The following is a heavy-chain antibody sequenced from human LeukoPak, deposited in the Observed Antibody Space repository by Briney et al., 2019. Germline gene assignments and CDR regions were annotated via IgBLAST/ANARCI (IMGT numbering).Heavy chain of an antibody. V-gene: IGHV3-11*01. CDR3: VRVKGGWLGEKTYDY. CDR1: GFAFSDYY. CDR2: ISTSASSI. Sequence: PGGSLRLSCGASGFAFSDYYMNWIRQTPGKGLEWLAYISTSASSIDYADSVKGRFTVSRDNGKNSLFLQMNSLRAEDTAIYYCVRVKGGWLGEKTYDYLGQGTLVTVSP. D-gene: IGHD5-24*01. J-gene: IGHJ4*02.